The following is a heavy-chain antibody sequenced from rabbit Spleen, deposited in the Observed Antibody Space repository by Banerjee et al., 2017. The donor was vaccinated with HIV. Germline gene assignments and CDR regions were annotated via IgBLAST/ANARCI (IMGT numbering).Heavy chain of an antibody. V-gene: IGHV1S40*01. D-gene: IGHD1-1*01. CDR1: GFSFSSSHD. CDR3: ARDLVGVIGWNFYL. J-gene: IGHJ4*01. Sequence: QSLEESGGGLVQPEGSLTLTCKASGFSFSSSHDMCWVRQAPGKGLEWIACIYTGNDRTYYASWAKGRFTISKTTSTAVTLQMTSLTAADRATYFCARDLVGVIGWNFYLWGQGTLVTVS. CDR2: IYTGNDRT.